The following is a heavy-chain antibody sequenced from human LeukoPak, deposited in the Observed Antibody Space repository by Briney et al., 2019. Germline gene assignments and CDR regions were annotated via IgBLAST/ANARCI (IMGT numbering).Heavy chain of an antibody. V-gene: IGHV1-69*13. J-gene: IGHJ4*02. CDR2: IIPIFGTA. D-gene: IGHD5-18*01. CDR1: GGTFSSYA. Sequence: GASVKVSCKASGGTFSSYAISWVRQAPGQGLEWMGGIIPIFGTANYAQKFQGGVTITADESTSTAYMERSSLRSEDTAVYYCARGYSYGHKGRYYFDYWGQGTLVTVSS. CDR3: ARGYSYGHKGRYYFDY.